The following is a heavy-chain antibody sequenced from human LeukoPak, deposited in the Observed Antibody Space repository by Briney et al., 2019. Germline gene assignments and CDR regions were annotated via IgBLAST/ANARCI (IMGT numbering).Heavy chain of an antibody. CDR3: ARYDFWSGYYRGGGAFDI. V-gene: IGHV4-4*07. CDR1: GGSISSYF. Sequence: SETLSLTCTVSGGSISSYFWSWIRQPAGKGLEWIGRIYSPGITDCNPSLKSRVTISVDTSKNQFSLKLSSVTAADTAVYYCARYDFWSGYYRGGGAFDIWGQGTMVTVSS. D-gene: IGHD3-3*01. CDR2: IYSPGIT. J-gene: IGHJ3*02.